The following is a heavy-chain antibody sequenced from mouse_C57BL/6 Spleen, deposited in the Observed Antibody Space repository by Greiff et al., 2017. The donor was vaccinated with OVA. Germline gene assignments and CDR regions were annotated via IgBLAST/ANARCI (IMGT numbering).Heavy chain of an antibody. CDR1: GYTFTDYN. CDR3: AKRDYSNYHAMDY. V-gene: IGHV1-22*01. J-gene: IGHJ4*01. Sequence: EVKLMESGPELVKPGASVKMSCKASGYTFTDYNMHWVKQSHGKSLEWIGYINPNNGGTSYNQKFKGKATLTVNKSSSTAYMELRSLTSEDSAVYYCAKRDYSNYHAMDYWGQGTSVTVSS. D-gene: IGHD2-5*01. CDR2: INPNNGGT.